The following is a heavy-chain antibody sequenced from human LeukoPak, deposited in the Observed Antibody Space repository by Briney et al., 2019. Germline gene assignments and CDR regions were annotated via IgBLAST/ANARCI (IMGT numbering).Heavy chain of an antibody. CDR2: ISYDGSNK. V-gene: IGHV3-30*18. Sequence: GGSLRLSYAASGFNFGEFWMAWVRQTPGKGLEWVAVISYDGSNKYYADSVKGRFTISRDNSKNTLYLQMNSLRAEDTAVYYCAKDRYYGSGSLYNWGQGTLVTVSS. CDR3: AKDRYYGSGSLYN. J-gene: IGHJ4*02. CDR1: GFNFGEFW. D-gene: IGHD3-10*01.